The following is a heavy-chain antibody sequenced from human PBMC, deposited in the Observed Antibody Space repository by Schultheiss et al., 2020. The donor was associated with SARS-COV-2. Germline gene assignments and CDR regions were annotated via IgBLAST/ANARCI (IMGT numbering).Heavy chain of an antibody. CDR2: IIPIFGTA. J-gene: IGHJ4*02. D-gene: IGHD6-13*01. CDR3: ARLLAAAGPFDY. CDR1: GYTFTSYY. V-gene: IGHV1-69*13. Sequence: SVKVSCKASGYTFTSYYMHWVRQAPGQGLEWMGGIIPIFGTANYAQKFQGRVTITADESTSTAYMELSSLRSDDTAVYYCARLLAAAGPFDYWGQGTLVTVSS.